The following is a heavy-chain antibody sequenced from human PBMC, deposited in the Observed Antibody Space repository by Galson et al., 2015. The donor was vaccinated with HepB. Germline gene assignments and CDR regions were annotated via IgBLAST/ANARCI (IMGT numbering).Heavy chain of an antibody. CDR1: GGTFSSYA. Sequence: SVKVSCKASGGTFSSYAISWVRQAPGQGLEWMGGIIPIFGTANYAQKFQGRVTITADESTSTAYMELNSLRSEDTAVYYCARTQYSYGGDYYGMDVWGQGTTVTVSS. CDR3: ARTQYSYGGDYYGMDV. CDR2: IIPIFGTA. D-gene: IGHD5-18*01. V-gene: IGHV1-69*13. J-gene: IGHJ6*02.